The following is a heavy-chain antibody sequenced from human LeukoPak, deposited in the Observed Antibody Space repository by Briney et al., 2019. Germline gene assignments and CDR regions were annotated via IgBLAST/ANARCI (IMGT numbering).Heavy chain of an antibody. D-gene: IGHD6-19*01. J-gene: IGHJ4*02. CDR3: ARDNGQWLVEYYFDY. Sequence: GGSLRLSCAASGFTFSSYAMSWVRQAPGKGLEWVSAISGSGGSTYYADSVKGRFTISRDNSKNTLYLQMNSLRAEDTAVYYCARDNGQWLVEYYFDYWGQGTLVTVSS. CDR1: GFTFSSYA. V-gene: IGHV3-23*01. CDR2: ISGSGGST.